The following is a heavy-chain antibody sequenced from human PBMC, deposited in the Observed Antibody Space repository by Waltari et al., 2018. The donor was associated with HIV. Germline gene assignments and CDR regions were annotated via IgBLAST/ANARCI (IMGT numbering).Heavy chain of an antibody. D-gene: IGHD2-2*02. V-gene: IGHV4-34*01. CDR1: GGSFSGYY. CDR2: ITHGGST. CDR3: ARVQSPPIPADISRGSVDV. J-gene: IGHJ6*02. Sequence: QVHLQQWGAGLLTPSGTLSLTCAVYGGSFSGYYWTWIRQPPGKGLVWIGEITHGGSTNYNLSLKSRVTISVDTSRNQFSLRVTSVTAADTAVYYCARVQSPPIPADISRGSVDVWGQGTTVTVSS.